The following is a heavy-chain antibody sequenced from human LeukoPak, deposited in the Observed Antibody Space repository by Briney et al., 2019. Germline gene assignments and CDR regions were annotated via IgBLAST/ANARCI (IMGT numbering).Heavy chain of an antibody. Sequence: GASVKVSCKASGYAFTSYDINWVRQATGQGLEWMGWMNPNSGNTGYAQKFQGRVTMTRNTSISTAYMELSSLRSEDTAVYYCASGRPSYYYDSIGIRFDPWGQGTLVTVSS. V-gene: IGHV1-8*01. D-gene: IGHD3-22*01. CDR3: ASGRPSYYYDSIGIRFDP. CDR1: GYAFTSYD. CDR2: MNPNSGNT. J-gene: IGHJ5*02.